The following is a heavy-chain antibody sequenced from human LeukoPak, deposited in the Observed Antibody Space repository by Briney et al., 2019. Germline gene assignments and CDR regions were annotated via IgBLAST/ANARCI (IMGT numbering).Heavy chain of an antibody. Sequence: GGSLRLSCAASGFTFSSYAMSWVRQAPGKGLEWVSAISGSGGSTYYADSVKGRFTISRDNSKNTLYLQMNSLRAEDTAVYYCAKDRVESPYYYDSSGYSDPWGQGTLVTVSS. D-gene: IGHD3-22*01. CDR1: GFTFSSYA. J-gene: IGHJ5*02. CDR3: AKDRVESPYYYDSSGYSDP. V-gene: IGHV3-23*01. CDR2: ISGSGGST.